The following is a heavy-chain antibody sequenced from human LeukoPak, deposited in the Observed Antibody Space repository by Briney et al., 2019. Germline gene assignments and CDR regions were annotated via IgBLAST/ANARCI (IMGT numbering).Heavy chain of an antibody. V-gene: IGHV1-46*01. CDR3: ARVGVSGLVITGWFDP. D-gene: IGHD3/OR15-3a*01. CDR2: INPSGGST. CDR1: GYTFTSYY. Sequence: GASMKVSCKASGYTFTSYYMHWVRQAPGQGLEWMGIINPSGGSTSYAQKFQGRVTMTRDTSTGTVYMELSSLRSEDTAVYYCARVGVSGLVITGWFDPWGQGTLVTVSS. J-gene: IGHJ5*02.